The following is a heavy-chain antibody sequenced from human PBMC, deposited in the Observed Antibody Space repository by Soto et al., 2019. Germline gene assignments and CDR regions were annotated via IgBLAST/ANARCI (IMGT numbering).Heavy chain of an antibody. CDR2: ISHTGRT. CDR1: GSSITNSFY. D-gene: IGHD6-19*01. CDR3: ARRFGIAVAGTFDY. V-gene: IGHV4-38-2*02. J-gene: IGHJ4*02. Sequence: SETLSLTCRVSGSSITNSFYWGWIRQSPEKGLEWIGSISHTGRTSYNPSLKSRVSISVDTSKNQFSLTLTSVPAADTAVYYCARRFGIAVAGTFDYWGQGTLVTVSS.